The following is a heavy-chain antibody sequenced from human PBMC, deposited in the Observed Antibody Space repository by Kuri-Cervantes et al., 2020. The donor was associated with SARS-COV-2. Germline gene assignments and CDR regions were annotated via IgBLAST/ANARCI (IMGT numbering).Heavy chain of an antibody. Sequence: GESLKISCEASGFTFWKYAMTWVRQAPGKGLEWVANIKQDGSEKYYVDSVKGRFTISRDNAKNSLYLQMNSLRAEDTAVYYCARVGGRDIVATDWYFDLWGRGTLVTV. D-gene: IGHD5-12*01. CDR3: ARVGGRDIVATDWYFDL. CDR2: IKQDGSEK. J-gene: IGHJ2*01. V-gene: IGHV3-7*01. CDR1: GFTFWKYA.